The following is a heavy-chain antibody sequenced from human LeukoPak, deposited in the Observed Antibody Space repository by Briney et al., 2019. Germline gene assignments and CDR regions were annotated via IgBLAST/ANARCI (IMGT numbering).Heavy chain of an antibody. V-gene: IGHV3-53*01. CDR1: GFTVSSNY. CDR3: AKYERTYYYYGMDV. J-gene: IGHJ6*02. D-gene: IGHD2/OR15-2a*01. Sequence: PGGSLRLSCAASGFTVSSNYMSWVRQAPGKGLEWVSVIYSGGSTYYADSVKGRFTISRDNSKNTLYLQMNSLRAEDTAVYYCAKYERTYYYYGMDVWGQGTTVTVSS. CDR2: IYSGGST.